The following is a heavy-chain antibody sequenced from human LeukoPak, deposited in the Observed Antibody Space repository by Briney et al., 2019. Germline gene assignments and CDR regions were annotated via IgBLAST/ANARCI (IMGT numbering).Heavy chain of an antibody. J-gene: IGHJ5*02. D-gene: IGHD1-1*01. CDR2: IIPILGIA. Sequence: SVKVSCKASGGTFSSYAISWVRQAPGQGLEWMGRIIPILGIANYAQKFQGRVTITADKSTSTAYMELSSLRSEDTAVYYCAREAGTVLNWFDPWGQGTLVTVSS. CDR3: AREAGTVLNWFDP. CDR1: GGTFSSYA. V-gene: IGHV1-69*04.